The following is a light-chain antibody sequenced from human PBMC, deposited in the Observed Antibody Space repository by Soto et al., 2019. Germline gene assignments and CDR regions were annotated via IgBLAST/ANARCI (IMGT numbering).Light chain of an antibody. V-gene: IGKV3-20*01. CDR1: QSVSSSY. CDR3: QQYDSSPYT. Sequence: EMVLTQSPGTLSLSPGESATLSCRASQSVSSSYLAWYQQKPGQAPRLLIYHASSRATGIPDRFSGSGSGTDFTLTISRLEPEDFAVYYCQQYDSSPYTFGLGTKLEIK. J-gene: IGKJ2*01. CDR2: HAS.